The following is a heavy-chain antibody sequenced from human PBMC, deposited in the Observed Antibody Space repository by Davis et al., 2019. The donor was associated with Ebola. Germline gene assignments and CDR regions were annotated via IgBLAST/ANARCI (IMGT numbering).Heavy chain of an antibody. CDR1: GGTFSSYA. CDR2: INPNSGGT. CDR3: ARDESVTVVTATPDY. J-gene: IGHJ4*02. D-gene: IGHD2-21*02. Sequence: ASVKVSCKASGGTFSSYAISWVRQAPGQGLEWMGWINPNSGGTNYAQKFQGRVTMTRDTSISTAYMELSRLRSDDTAVYYCARDESVTVVTATPDYWGQGTLVTVSS. V-gene: IGHV1-2*02.